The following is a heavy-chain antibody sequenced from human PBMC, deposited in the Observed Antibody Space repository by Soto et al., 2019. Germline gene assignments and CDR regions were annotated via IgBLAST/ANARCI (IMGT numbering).Heavy chain of an antibody. CDR3: ARGAAAAGERYYYYYGMDV. CDR2: TYYRSKWYN. V-gene: IGHV6-1*01. Sequence: SLTLSLTCAISGDSVSSNSAAWNWIRQSPSRGLEWLGRTYYRSKWYNDYAVSVKSRITINPDTSKNQFSLQLNSVTPEDTAVYYCARGAAAAGERYYYYYGMDVWGQGTTVTVSS. D-gene: IGHD6-13*01. CDR1: GDSVSSNSAA. J-gene: IGHJ6*02.